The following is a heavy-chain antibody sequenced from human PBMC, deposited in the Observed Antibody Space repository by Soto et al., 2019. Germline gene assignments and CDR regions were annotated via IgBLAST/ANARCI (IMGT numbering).Heavy chain of an antibody. Sequence: QVQLQESGPGLVKPSQTLSLTCTVSGGSISSGGYYWSWLRQHPGKGLEWLGYIYYSGSTYYNPSLKSRVTISVDTSKNQFALKLSSVTAADTAVYYCASSRRVIAVAGLDAFDIWGQGTMVTVSS. D-gene: IGHD6-19*01. V-gene: IGHV4-31*03. CDR1: GGSISSGGYY. J-gene: IGHJ3*02. CDR2: IYYSGST. CDR3: ASSRRVIAVAGLDAFDI.